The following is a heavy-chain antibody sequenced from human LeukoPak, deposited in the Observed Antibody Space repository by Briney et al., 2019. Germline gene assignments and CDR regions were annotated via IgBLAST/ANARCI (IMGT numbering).Heavy chain of an antibody. CDR1: GFVFSSYA. CDR3: ARRRQAGTTTDAFDI. CDR2: ISNDGTRK. D-gene: IGHD1-26*01. Sequence: GRSLRLSCAASGFVFSSYAMHWVRQAPGKGLEWVAVISNDGTRKYYPDSVEGRLTISRDNSRKILYLQMDSLRTEDTAVYHCARRRQAGTTTDAFDIWGQGTTVIVSS. J-gene: IGHJ3*02. V-gene: IGHV3-30*04.